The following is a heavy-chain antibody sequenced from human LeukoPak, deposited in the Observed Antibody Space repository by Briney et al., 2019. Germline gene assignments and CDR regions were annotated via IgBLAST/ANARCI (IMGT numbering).Heavy chain of an antibody. V-gene: IGHV1-69*05. Sequence: SVKVSCKASGGTFSSYAISWVRQAPGQGLEWMGRIIPTFGTANYAQKFQGRVTITTDESTSTAYMELSSLRSEDTAVYHCARGLYRRFGYYYYYYMDVWGKGTTVTVSS. CDR3: ARGLYRRFGYYYYYYMDV. CDR1: GGTFSSYA. D-gene: IGHD3-10*01. J-gene: IGHJ6*03. CDR2: IIPTFGTA.